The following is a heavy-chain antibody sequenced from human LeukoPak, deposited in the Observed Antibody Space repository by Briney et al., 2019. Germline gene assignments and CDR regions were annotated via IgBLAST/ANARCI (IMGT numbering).Heavy chain of an antibody. CDR3: ARGGIAAAVDYFDY. CDR2: ISAYNGNT. CDR1: GYTFTSYG. Sequence: ASVKVSCKASGYTFTSYGISWVPQAPGQGLEWMGWISAYNGNTNYAQKLQGRVTMTTDTSTSTACMELRSLRSDDTAVYYCARGGIAAAVDYFDYWGQGTLVTVSS. V-gene: IGHV1-18*01. J-gene: IGHJ4*02. D-gene: IGHD6-13*01.